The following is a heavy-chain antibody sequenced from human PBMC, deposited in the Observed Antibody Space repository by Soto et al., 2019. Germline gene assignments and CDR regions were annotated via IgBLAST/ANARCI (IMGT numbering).Heavy chain of an antibody. Sequence: GASLKVSCKASGYTFTGYYMHWVRQAPGQGLEWMGWINPNSGGTNYAQKFQGWVTMTRDTSISTAYMELSRLRSDDTAVYYCARDLTYYDFWSGRLSLTGYGMDVWGRGTTVTVSS. J-gene: IGHJ6*02. CDR3: ARDLTYYDFWSGRLSLTGYGMDV. CDR2: INPNSGGT. V-gene: IGHV1-2*04. CDR1: GYTFTGYY. D-gene: IGHD3-3*01.